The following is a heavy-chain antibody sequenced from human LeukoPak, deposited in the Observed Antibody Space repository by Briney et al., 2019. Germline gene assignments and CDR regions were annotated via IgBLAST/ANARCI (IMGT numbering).Heavy chain of an antibody. CDR2: ISYDGSNK. J-gene: IGHJ4*02. Sequence: PGGSLRLSCAASGFTFSSYAMHWVRQAPGKGLEWVAVISYDGSNKYYADSVKGRFTISRDNSKNTLYLQMNSLRAEDTAVYYCARDMIGYCSGGSCYAIVHWGQGTLVTVSS. CDR3: ARDMIGYCSGGSCYAIVH. CDR1: GFTFSSYA. V-gene: IGHV3-30-3*01. D-gene: IGHD2-15*01.